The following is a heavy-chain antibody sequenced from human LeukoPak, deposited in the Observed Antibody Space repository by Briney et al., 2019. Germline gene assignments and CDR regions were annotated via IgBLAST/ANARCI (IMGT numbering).Heavy chain of an antibody. CDR1: GFTDSRNY. D-gene: IGHD2-2*01. Sequence: GGSLTLSCAASGFTDSRNYMIWVRQAPGKGLEWVSVIYSGGSTYYADSVKGRFTISRDNSKNTLYLQMNSLRAEDTAVYYCAGRACSSTSCYGGGAFDIWGQGTMVTVSS. J-gene: IGHJ3*02. CDR2: IYSGGST. CDR3: AGRACSSTSCYGGGAFDI. V-gene: IGHV3-53*01.